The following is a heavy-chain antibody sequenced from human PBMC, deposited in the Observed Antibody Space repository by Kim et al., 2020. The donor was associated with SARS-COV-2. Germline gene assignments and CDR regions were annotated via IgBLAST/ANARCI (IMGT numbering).Heavy chain of an antibody. CDR3: AKDGSWSYLGSYGMDA. CDR1: GFTFDDYA. CDR2: ISWNSGSI. D-gene: IGHD1-26*01. J-gene: IGHJ6*02. Sequence: GGSLRLSCAASGFTFDDYAMHWVRQAPGKGLEWVSGISWNSGSIGYADSVKGRFTISRDNAKNSLCLQMNSLRAEDTALYYCAKDGSWSYLGSYGMDAWGQGTTVTVSS. V-gene: IGHV3-9*01.